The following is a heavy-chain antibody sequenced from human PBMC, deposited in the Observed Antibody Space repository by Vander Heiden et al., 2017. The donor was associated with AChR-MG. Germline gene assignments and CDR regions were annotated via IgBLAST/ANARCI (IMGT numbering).Heavy chain of an antibody. J-gene: IGHJ4*02. V-gene: IGHV1-69*04. CDR1: GGTFSSYA. CDR2: IIPILGIA. CDR3: ATSRGPAYYYDSSGELGAY. D-gene: IGHD3-22*01. Sequence: QVQLVQSGAEVKKPGSSVKVTCKASGGTFSSYATSRVRQAPGQGLEWMGRIIPILGIANYAQKFQGRVTITADKSTSTAYMELSSLRSEDTAVYYCATSRGPAYYYDSSGELGAYWGQGTLVTVSS.